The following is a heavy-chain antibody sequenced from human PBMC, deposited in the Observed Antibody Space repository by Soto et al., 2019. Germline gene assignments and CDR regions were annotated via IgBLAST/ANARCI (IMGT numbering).Heavy chain of an antibody. CDR3: ARGRGWLHDY. J-gene: IGHJ4*02. D-gene: IGHD6-19*01. Sequence: EVQLVESGGGLVQPGGSLRLSCAASGFSLSDYWMNWVRQAPGKGLEWVAIIKQDGSDRYYVASVKGRFTISRDNAKHSLYLQMSSMRFEDTVLYYCARGRGWLHDYWGQGTLVTVSS. V-gene: IGHV3-7*01. CDR2: IKQDGSDR. CDR1: GFSLSDYW.